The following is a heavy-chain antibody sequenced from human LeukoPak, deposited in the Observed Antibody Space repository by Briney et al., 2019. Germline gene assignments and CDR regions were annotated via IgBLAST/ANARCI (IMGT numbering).Heavy chain of an antibody. V-gene: IGHV3-11*01. CDR2: ITSSTI. J-gene: IGHJ5*02. D-gene: IGHD3-10*01. Sequence: PGGSLRLSCAASGFNLSAYYMSWIRQAPGEGLEWISYITSSTISYADSVKGRFTISRDNANNSMYLQMDSLRDEDTAVYFCAGGYGSGSYSAWGQGTLVTVSS. CDR3: AGGYGSGSYSA. CDR1: GFNLSAYY.